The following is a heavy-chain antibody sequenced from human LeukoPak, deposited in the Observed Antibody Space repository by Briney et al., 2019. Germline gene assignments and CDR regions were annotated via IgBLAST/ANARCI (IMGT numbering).Heavy chain of an antibody. CDR3: ARVFPSVAGTSDY. CDR1: GFTFSNYA. J-gene: IGHJ4*02. Sequence: GRSLRLSCAASGFTFSNYAMHWVRQAPGKGLEWVAVISYDGSNKYYADSVKGRFTISRDNSKNTLYLQMNSLRAEDTAVYYCARVFPSVAGTSDYWGQGTLVTVSS. CDR2: ISYDGSNK. V-gene: IGHV3-30-3*01. D-gene: IGHD6-19*01.